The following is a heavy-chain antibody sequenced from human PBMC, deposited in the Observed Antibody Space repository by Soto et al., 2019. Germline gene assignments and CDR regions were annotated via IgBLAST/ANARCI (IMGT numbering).Heavy chain of an antibody. V-gene: IGHV1-46*01. CDR3: AREDIVLVPAAIYYGMDV. D-gene: IGHD2-2*01. Sequence: ASVKVSCKASGYTFTSYYMHWVRQAPGQGIEWMGIINPSGGSTSYAQKFQGRVTMTRDTSTSTVYMELSSLRSEDTAVYYFAREDIVLVPAAIYYGMDVWGQGTTVTVSS. CDR1: GYTFTSYY. J-gene: IGHJ6*02. CDR2: INPSGGST.